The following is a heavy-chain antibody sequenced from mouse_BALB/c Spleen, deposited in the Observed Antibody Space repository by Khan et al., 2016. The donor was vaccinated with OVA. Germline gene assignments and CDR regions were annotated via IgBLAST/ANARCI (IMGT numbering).Heavy chain of an antibody. CDR3: TRSYFNGDYFDQ. CDR2: ISGDSHTI. D-gene: IGHD1-1*01. Sequence: EVELVESGGDLVQPGGSRKLSCVASGFTFSSFGMHWIRQAPEKGLEWVAYISGDSHTIYYADTVKGRFTISRDNPKNTLFLQMTSLRSEDMAMYYCTRSYFNGDYFDQWGQGTTLTVSS. J-gene: IGHJ2*01. V-gene: IGHV5-17*02. CDR1: GFTFSSFG.